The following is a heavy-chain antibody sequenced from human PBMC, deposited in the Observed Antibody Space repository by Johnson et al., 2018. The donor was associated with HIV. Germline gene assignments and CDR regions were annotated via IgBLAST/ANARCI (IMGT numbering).Heavy chain of an antibody. CDR2: ISGSGAST. V-gene: IGHV3-23*04. CDR1: GVTFTDAW. D-gene: IGHD7-27*01. Sequence: MLLVVSGGGLVKPGGSLKLSCAASGVTFTDAWMNWVRQAPGKGLEWVSAISGSGASTYYADSLKGRCTISRDNSKNTLYLQMNRLRAEDTAVYYCVRDFGHWDDAFGFWGRGTKVTVSS. CDR3: VRDFGHWDDAFGF. J-gene: IGHJ3*01.